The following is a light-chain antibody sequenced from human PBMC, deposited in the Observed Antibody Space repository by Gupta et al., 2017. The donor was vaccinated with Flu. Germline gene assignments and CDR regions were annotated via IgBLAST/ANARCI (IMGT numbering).Light chain of an antibody. Sequence: EIQMTQSPSSLSASVGDRVTITCRSSQSISSYLNWYQQKPGKAPKLLIYSASSLQSGVPSRFSGSGSGTDFTLTISSLQPEDFATYYCQQCYSTPRTFGQGTKVEIK. CDR2: SAS. CDR1: QSISSY. V-gene: IGKV1-39*01. J-gene: IGKJ1*01. CDR3: QQCYSTPRT.